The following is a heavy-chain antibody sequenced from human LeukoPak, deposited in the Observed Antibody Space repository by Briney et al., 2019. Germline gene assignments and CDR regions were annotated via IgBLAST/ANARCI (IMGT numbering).Heavy chain of an antibody. J-gene: IGHJ4*02. D-gene: IGHD1-7*01. Sequence: PLETLSLTCTVSGGSVSSYYWSWIRQPPGKGLEWIGYIYYSGSTNYNPSLKSRVTISLGTSRTQFSLKLTSVTAADTAVYYCASSEWNYARWGQGILVTVSS. CDR2: IYYSGST. CDR3: ASSEWNYAR. V-gene: IGHV4-59*08. CDR1: GGSVSSYY.